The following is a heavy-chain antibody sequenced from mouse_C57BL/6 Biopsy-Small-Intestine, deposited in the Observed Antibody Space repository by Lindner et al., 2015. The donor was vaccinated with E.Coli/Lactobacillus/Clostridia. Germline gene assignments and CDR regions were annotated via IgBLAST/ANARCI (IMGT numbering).Heavy chain of an antibody. V-gene: IGHV1-42*01. D-gene: IGHD2-4*01. CDR1: GYSFTGYY. J-gene: IGHJ2*01. Sequence: VQLQESGPELVKPGASVRMSCKTSGYSFTGYYMNWVKQSPEKSLEWIGEINPSTGVTTYNQKFKAKATLTVDKSSSTAYMQLKSLTSEDSAVYYCARSYYDYPDYWGQGTTLTVSS. CDR2: INPSTGVT. CDR3: ARSYYDYPDY.